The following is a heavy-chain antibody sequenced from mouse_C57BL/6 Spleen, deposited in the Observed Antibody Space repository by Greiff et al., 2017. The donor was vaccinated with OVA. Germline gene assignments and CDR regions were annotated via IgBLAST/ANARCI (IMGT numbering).Heavy chain of an antibody. V-gene: IGHV1-72*01. CDR1: GYTFTSYW. CDR3: ARGRYGKEGLGFAY. D-gene: IGHD1-2*01. J-gene: IGHJ3*01. CDR2: IDPNSGGT. Sequence: QVQLKESGAELVKPGASVKLSCKASGYTFTSYWMHWVKQRPGRGLEWIGRIDPNSGGTKYNEKFKSKATLTVDKPSSTAYMQLSSLTSEDSAVYYCARGRYGKEGLGFAYWGQGTLVTVSA.